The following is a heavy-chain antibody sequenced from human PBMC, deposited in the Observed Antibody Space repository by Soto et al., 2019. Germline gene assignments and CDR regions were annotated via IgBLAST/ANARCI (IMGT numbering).Heavy chain of an antibody. CDR3: ARLSGTYYNVGKYYYYYYMDV. CDR1: GGSISSGGYY. V-gene: IGHV4-61*08. Sequence: SETLSLTCSVSGGSISSGGYYWSWIRQHTGKGLEWIGDIYSSGSTNYNPSLTSPVTISLDTSKNQFSLRVRSVTAADTAVYYCARLSGTYYNVGKYYYYYYMDVWGKGTTVTVSS. CDR2: IYSSGST. D-gene: IGHD3-10*01. J-gene: IGHJ6*03.